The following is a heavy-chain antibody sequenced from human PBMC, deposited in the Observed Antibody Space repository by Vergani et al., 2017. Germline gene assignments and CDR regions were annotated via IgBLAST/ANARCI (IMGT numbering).Heavy chain of an antibody. D-gene: IGHD5-12*01. CDR2: VIPVYDTP. CDR1: GGTFSSFA. Sequence: QVHLMQSGAEVKKPGSSVKVSCKTSGGTFSSFAINWVRQAPAQGLEWMVRVIPVYDTPIYAKKFQDRVTITADESTETVYLEVTSLTSEDAAVYYCASPPRRTDIHAHYFFHGWEGWGQGTAVTVS. V-gene: IGHV1-69*13. CDR3: ASPPRRTDIHAHYFFHGWEG. J-gene: IGHJ6*02.